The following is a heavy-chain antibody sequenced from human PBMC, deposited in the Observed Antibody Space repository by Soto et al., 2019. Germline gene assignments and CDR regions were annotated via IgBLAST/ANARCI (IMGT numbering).Heavy chain of an antibody. Sequence: GGSLRLSCAASGFTFSSYAMSWVRQAPGKGLEWVSAISGSGGSTYYADSVKGRFTISRDNSKNTLYLQMNSLRAEDTAVYYCAAQPSHLFYMDVWGKGTTVTVSS. J-gene: IGHJ6*03. V-gene: IGHV3-23*01. D-gene: IGHD2-2*01. CDR3: AAQPSHLFYMDV. CDR1: GFTFSSYA. CDR2: ISGSGGST.